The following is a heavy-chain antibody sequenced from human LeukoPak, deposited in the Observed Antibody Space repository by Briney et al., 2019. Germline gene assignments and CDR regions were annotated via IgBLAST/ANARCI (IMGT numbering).Heavy chain of an antibody. J-gene: IGHJ3*02. CDR1: GGSFSGYY. D-gene: IGHD3-22*01. V-gene: IGHV4-34*01. Sequence: SETLSLTCAVYGGSFSGYYWSWIRQPPGKGLEWIGEINHSGSTNYNPSLKSRVTISVDTSKNQFSLKLSSVTAADTAVYYCARQLGLVVVITEENAFDIWGQGTMVTVSS. CDR3: ARQLGLVVVITEENAFDI. CDR2: INHSGST.